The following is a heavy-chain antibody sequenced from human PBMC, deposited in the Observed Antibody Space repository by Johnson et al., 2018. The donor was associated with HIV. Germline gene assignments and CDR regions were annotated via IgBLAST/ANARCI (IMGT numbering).Heavy chain of an antibody. CDR2: IKQDGSEK. CDR1: GFTFSSYW. D-gene: IGHD3-10*01. CDR3: TTDLIRRYYGSGLRDAFDI. Sequence: VQLVESGGGVVQPGRSLRLSCAASGFTFSSYWMSWVRQAPGKGLEWVANIKQDGSEKYYVDSVKGRFTISRDNAKNSLYLQMNSLKTEDTAVYYCTTDLIRRYYGSGLRDAFDIWGQGTMVTVSS. V-gene: IGHV3-7*03. J-gene: IGHJ3*02.